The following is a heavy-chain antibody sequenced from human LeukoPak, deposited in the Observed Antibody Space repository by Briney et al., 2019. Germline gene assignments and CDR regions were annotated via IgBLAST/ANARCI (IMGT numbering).Heavy chain of an antibody. J-gene: IGHJ5*02. CDR3: TRSGSYYWNNWFDP. CDR2: ISTSSSYI. CDR1: GFTFSSYS. Sequence: GGSLRLSCTASGFTFSSYSMNWVRQAPGKGLEWVSSISTSSSYIYYADSVKGRFTISRDNAKNSLYLQMNSLRAEDTALYYCTRSGSYYWNNWFDPWGQGTLVTVSS. V-gene: IGHV3-21*04. D-gene: IGHD3-10*01.